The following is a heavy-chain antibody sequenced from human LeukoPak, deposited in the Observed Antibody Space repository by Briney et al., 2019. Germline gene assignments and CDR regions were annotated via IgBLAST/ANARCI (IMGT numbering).Heavy chain of an antibody. CDR1: GYSFILYG. D-gene: IGHD4-11*01. Sequence: ASVKVSCKTSGYSFILYGISWVRQAPGQGPEWMGWISTSTGDTKYTQKFQGRVTLTTDTSTSTAYMELSSLRSDDTAVYYCARDDNYGILVNVDYWGQGTLVTVSS. CDR3: ARDDNYGILVNVDY. J-gene: IGHJ4*02. CDR2: ISTSTGDT. V-gene: IGHV1-18*01.